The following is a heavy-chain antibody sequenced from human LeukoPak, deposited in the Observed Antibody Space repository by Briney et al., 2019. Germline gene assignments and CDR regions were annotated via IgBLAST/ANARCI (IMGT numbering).Heavy chain of an antibody. D-gene: IGHD3-3*01. V-gene: IGHV1-2*02. CDR1: GYTFTSYG. Sequence: ASVKVSCKASGYTFTSYGISWVRQAPGQGLEWMGWINPNSGGTNYAQKFQGRVTMTRDTSISTAYMELSRLRSDDTAVYYCARDRRFLEWLPQADAYYYGMDVWGQGTTVTVSS. CDR3: ARDRRFLEWLPQADAYYYGMDV. J-gene: IGHJ6*02. CDR2: INPNSGGT.